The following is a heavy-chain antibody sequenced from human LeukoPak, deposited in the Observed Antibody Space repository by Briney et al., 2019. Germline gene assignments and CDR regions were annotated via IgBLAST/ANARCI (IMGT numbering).Heavy chain of an antibody. CDR3: SSSGGSGSYYGGDAFDI. V-gene: IGHV3-7*01. Sequence: GGSLRLSCAASGFTFSSYWMSWVRQAPGKGLEWVANIKQDGSEKYYVDSVKGRFTISRDNAKNSLYLQMNSLRAEDTAVYYCSSSGGSGSYYGGDAFDIWGQATMVTVSS. CDR2: IKQDGSEK. D-gene: IGHD3-10*01. J-gene: IGHJ3*02. CDR1: GFTFSSYW.